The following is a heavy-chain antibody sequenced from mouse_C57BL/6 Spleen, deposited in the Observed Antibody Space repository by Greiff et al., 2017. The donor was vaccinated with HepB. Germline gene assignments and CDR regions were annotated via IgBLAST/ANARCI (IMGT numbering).Heavy chain of an antibody. D-gene: IGHD2-1*01. CDR2: IYPRSGNT. Sequence: QVQLQQSGAELARPGASVKLSCKASGYTFTSYGISWVKQRTGQGLEWIGEIYPRSGNTYYNEKFKGKATLTADKSSSTAYMELRSLTSEDSAVYFCARRRDGNYVDYAMDYWGQGTSVTVSS. CDR3: ARRRDGNYVDYAMDY. CDR1: GYTFTSYG. V-gene: IGHV1-81*01. J-gene: IGHJ4*01.